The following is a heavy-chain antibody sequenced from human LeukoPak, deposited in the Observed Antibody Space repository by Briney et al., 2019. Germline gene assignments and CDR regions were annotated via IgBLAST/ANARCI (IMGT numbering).Heavy chain of an antibody. Sequence: GGSLRLSCAASGFTFSSYEMNWVRQAPGKGLEWVSSISSNSNIYYADSVKGRFTISRDNAKNSLYLQMNSLRAEDTAVYYCARVTYGPSWYYFDYWGQGTLVTVSS. CDR2: ISSNSNI. D-gene: IGHD3-10*01. CDR3: ARVTYGPSWYYFDY. V-gene: IGHV3-21*04. J-gene: IGHJ4*02. CDR1: GFTFSSYE.